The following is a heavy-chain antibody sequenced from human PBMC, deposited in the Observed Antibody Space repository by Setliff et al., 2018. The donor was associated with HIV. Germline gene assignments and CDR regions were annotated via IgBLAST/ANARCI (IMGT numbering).Heavy chain of an antibody. CDR3: ARSVWAVVVPTDPAVDAFAI. J-gene: IGHJ3*02. D-gene: IGHD2-2*01. V-gene: IGHV1-69*08. CDR2: IIPIFGTP. Sequence: SVKVSCKTSGGTFSTYTIAWVRQAPGQGLEWLGRIIPIFGTPNYAQKFQGRVTITADKSTSTVYLDLRSLTSEDMAMYYCARSVWAVVVPTDPAVDAFAIWGQGTMVTVSS. CDR1: GGTFSTYT.